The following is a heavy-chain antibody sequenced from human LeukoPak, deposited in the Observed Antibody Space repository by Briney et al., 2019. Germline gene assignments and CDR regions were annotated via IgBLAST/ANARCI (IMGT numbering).Heavy chain of an antibody. CDR1: GFSFSSYG. CDR3: ARGGQHSSNWYLLEY. J-gene: IGHJ4*02. CDR2: IWYDGSNK. V-gene: IGHV3-33*01. D-gene: IGHD6-13*01. Sequence: GGSLRLARAASGFSFSSYGIHWVRQAPGKGLEWAALIWYDGSNKYYADSVKGRFTISRDNSKNTLYLQMNSLRAEDTAVYYCARGGQHSSNWYLLEYWGQGTLVTVSS.